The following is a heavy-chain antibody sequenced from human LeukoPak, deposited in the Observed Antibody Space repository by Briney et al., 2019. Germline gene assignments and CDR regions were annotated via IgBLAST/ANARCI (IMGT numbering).Heavy chain of an antibody. Sequence: SETLSLTCTVSGYSISSGYYWGWIRQPPGKGLEWIGSIYHSGSTYYNPSLKSRVTISVDTSKNQFSLKLSSVTAADTAVYYCAGDGYNSYWGQGTLVTVSS. D-gene: IGHD5-24*01. CDR2: IYHSGST. CDR3: AGDGYNSY. V-gene: IGHV4-38-2*02. J-gene: IGHJ4*02. CDR1: GYSISSGYY.